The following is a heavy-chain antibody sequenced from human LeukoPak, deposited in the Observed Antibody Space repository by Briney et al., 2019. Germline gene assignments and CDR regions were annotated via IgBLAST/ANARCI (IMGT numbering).Heavy chain of an antibody. CDR2: IHYSGST. CDR1: GGTISSYY. J-gene: IGHJ4*02. V-gene: IGHV4-59*01. CDR3: PRLMRATTGEGFDY. Sequence: SETLSLTCIVSGGTISSYYWSWIRQPPGKGLEWIGYIHYSGSTNYNPSLKSRVTISGDTSKNQFSLKLSSVTAAHTAVYYSPRLMRATTGEGFDYWGQGTLVTVSS. D-gene: IGHD1-26*01.